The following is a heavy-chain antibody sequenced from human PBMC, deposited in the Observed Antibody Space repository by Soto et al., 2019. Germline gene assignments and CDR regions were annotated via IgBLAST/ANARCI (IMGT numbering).Heavy chain of an antibody. CDR1: GFSLSSKGMR. D-gene: IGHD3-16*01. Sequence: PTLVNPTQTLTLTCTFSGFSLSSKGMRVSWIRQPPGKALEWLARIDWDDDKFYGPSLRTRLAISKGTSKNQVVLTMTNVDPMDTATYYCARSPGGFTVATYFFDYWGQGTLVTVSS. J-gene: IGHJ4*02. CDR3: ARSPGGFTVATYFFDY. V-gene: IGHV2-70*04. CDR2: IDWDDDK.